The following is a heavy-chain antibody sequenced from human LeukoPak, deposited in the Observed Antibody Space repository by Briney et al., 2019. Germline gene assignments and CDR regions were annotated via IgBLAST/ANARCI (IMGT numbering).Heavy chain of an antibody. CDR3: ARHPPYKAARPMFDY. D-gene: IGHD6-6*01. Sequence: PSETLSLTCTVSGGSISSSSYYWGWIRQPPGKGLEWIGSIYYSGSTYYNPSLKSRVTISVDTSKNQFSLKLSSVTAADTAVYYCARHPPYKAARPMFDYWGQGTLVTVSS. CDR2: IYYSGST. J-gene: IGHJ4*02. CDR1: GGSISSSSYY. V-gene: IGHV4-39*01.